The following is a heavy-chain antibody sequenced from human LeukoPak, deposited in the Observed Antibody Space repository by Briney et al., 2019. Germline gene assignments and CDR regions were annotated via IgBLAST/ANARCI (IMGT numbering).Heavy chain of an antibody. CDR3: ASPIRYSYGYEVRY. V-gene: IGHV4-59*08. Sequence: SETLSLTCTVSSDSISRYYWSWIRQSPGKGLEWIGYIYYSGSTNHNPSLKSRVTISIDTSKNQFSLKLSSVTAADTAVYYCASPIRYSYGYEVRYWGQGTLVTVSS. CDR2: IYYSGST. D-gene: IGHD5-18*01. CDR1: SDSISRYY. J-gene: IGHJ4*02.